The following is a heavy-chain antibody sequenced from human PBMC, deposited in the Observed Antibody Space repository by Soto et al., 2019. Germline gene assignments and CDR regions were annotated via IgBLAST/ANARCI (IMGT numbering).Heavy chain of an antibody. D-gene: IGHD2-2*01. CDR3: AREVPPAGLPASSLMDV. CDR2: INGDGSSI. Sequence: GGSLRLSCAASGFTIYSHWMHWVRRAPGKGLVWVSRINGDGSSISYADSVKGRFTISRDNARNTLYLQMNSLRDEDTAVYCCAREVPPAGLPASSLMDVWGQGTTVTVSS. CDR1: GFTIYSHW. V-gene: IGHV3-74*01. J-gene: IGHJ6*02.